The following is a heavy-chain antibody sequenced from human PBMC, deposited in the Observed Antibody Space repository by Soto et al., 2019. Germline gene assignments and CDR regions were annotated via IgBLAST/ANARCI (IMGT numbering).Heavy chain of an antibody. D-gene: IGHD3-16*01. Sequence: EVQLVESGGGLVQPGGSLRLSCAASGFTFGTYAMSWVRQAPGKGLEWVSAMTSSGSAIYYAESVRGRFIISRDNARNTLSLQLNRLRVEDTALYDCARVGGSFFEKWGQGTRVTVSS. J-gene: IGHJ4*02. CDR3: ARVGGSFFEK. CDR2: MTSSGSAI. V-gene: IGHV3-23*04. CDR1: GFTFGTYA.